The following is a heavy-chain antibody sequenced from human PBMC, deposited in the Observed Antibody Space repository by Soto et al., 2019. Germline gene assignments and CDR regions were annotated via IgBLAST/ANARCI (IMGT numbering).Heavy chain of an antibody. CDR3: ASQYYYGSGQFELDY. Sequence: QLQLVQSGAEVKKPGSSVKVSCKASGGTFSSYTISWVRQAPGQGLEWMGRIIPILGIANYAQKFQGRVTITADKSTSTAYMELSSLRSEDTAVYYCASQYYYGSGQFELDYWGQGTLVTVSS. CDR2: IIPILGIA. V-gene: IGHV1-69*02. J-gene: IGHJ4*02. CDR1: GGTFSSYT. D-gene: IGHD3-10*01.